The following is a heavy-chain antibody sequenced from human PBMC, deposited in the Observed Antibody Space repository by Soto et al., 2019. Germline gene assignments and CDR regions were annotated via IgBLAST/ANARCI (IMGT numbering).Heavy chain of an antibody. CDR3: ARDSGSILNYYYYCYMDV. CDR1: GGTFSSYT. J-gene: IGHJ6*03. Sequence: SVKVSCKASGGTFSSYTISWVRQAPGQGLEWMGRIIPILGIANYAQKFQGRVTITADKSTSTAYMELSSLRSEDTAVYYCARDSGSILNYYYYCYMDVWGKGTTVTVSS. D-gene: IGHD3-9*01. CDR2: IIPILGIA. V-gene: IGHV1-69*04.